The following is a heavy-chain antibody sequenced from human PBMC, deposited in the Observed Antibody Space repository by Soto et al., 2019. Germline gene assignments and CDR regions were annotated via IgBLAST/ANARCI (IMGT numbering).Heavy chain of an antibody. J-gene: IGHJ4*02. V-gene: IGHV3-30*18. D-gene: IGHD3-22*01. CDR1: GFTFSSYG. Sequence: GGSLRLSCAASGFTFSSYGMRWVRQAPGKGLEWVAVISYDGSNKYYADSVKGRFTISRDNSKNTLYLQMNSLRAEDTAVYYCAKDRTHRQINYYDSSGPLGYWGQGTLVTVSS. CDR2: ISYDGSNK. CDR3: AKDRTHRQINYYDSSGPLGY.